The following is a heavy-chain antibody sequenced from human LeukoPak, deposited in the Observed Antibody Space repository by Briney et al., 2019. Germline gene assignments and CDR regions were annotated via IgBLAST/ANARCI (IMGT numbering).Heavy chain of an antibody. D-gene: IGHD6-13*01. V-gene: IGHV1-69*13. CDR2: IVPIFGTA. CDR3: ARDVLGITAAGTVNWFDP. J-gene: IGHJ5*02. Sequence: SVKVSCKASGGTFSSYAISWVRQAPGQGLEWMGGIVPIFGTANYAQKFQGRVTITADESTSTAYMELSSLRSEDTAVYYCARDVLGITAAGTVNWFDPWGQGTLVTVSS. CDR1: GGTFSSYA.